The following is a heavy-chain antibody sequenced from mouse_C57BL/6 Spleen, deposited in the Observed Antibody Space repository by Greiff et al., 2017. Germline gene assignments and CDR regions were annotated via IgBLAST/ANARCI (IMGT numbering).Heavy chain of an antibody. V-gene: IGHV1-52*01. CDR1: GYTFTSYW. D-gene: IGHD1-1*01. Sequence: QVQLQQPGAELVRPGSSVKLSCKASGYTFTSYWMHWVKQRPIQGLEWIGNIDPSDSETHYNQKFKDKATLTVDKSSSTAYMQLSSLTSEDSAVYYCARCPYYGSSDPPHFDYWGQGTTLTVSS. CDR2: IDPSDSET. CDR3: ARCPYYGSSDPPHFDY. J-gene: IGHJ2*01.